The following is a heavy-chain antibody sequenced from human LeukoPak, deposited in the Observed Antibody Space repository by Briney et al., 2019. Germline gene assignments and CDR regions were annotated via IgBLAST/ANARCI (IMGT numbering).Heavy chain of an antibody. CDR3: TTVTSYYYDSSGTTSAVDY. Sequence: GGSLRLSCAASGFTFSSYSMNWVRQAPGKGLEWVSYISSSSSTIYYADSVKGRFTISRDNAKNSLYLQMNSLRAEDTAVYYCTTVTSYYYDSSGTTSAVDYWGQGTLVTVSS. V-gene: IGHV3-48*01. CDR1: GFTFSSYS. D-gene: IGHD3-22*01. J-gene: IGHJ4*02. CDR2: ISSSSSTI.